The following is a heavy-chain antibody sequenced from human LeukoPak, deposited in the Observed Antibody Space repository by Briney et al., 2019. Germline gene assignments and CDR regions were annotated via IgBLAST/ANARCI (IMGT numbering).Heavy chain of an antibody. V-gene: IGHV3-23*01. CDR3: AKAIFGVVIRAYFDY. Sequence: GGSLRLSCAASGFTFSDYSMNWVRQAPGKGLEWVSAISGSGGSTYYADSVKGRFTISRDNSKNTLYLQMNSLRAEDTAVYYCAKAIFGVVIRAYFDYWGQGTLVTVSS. CDR2: ISGSGGST. D-gene: IGHD3-3*02. J-gene: IGHJ4*02. CDR1: GFTFSDYS.